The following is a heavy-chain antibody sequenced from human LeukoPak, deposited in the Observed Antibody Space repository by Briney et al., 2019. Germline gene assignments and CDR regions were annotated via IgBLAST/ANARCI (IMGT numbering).Heavy chain of an antibody. J-gene: IGHJ4*02. CDR2: ISYDGSNK. D-gene: IGHD3-9*01. Sequence: PGGSLRLSCAASGFTFSSYGMHWVRQAPGKGLEWVAVISYDGSNKYYADSVKGRFTISRDNSKNTLYLQMNSLRAEDTAVYYCARLKIDGTHFDYWGQGTLVTVSS. V-gene: IGHV3-30*03. CDR1: GFTFSSYG. CDR3: ARLKIDGTHFDY.